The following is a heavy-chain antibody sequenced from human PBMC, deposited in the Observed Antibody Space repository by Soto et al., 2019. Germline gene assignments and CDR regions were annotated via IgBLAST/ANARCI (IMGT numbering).Heavy chain of an antibody. CDR3: ASEFGSYFDY. Sequence: QLQLQESGSGLVKPSQTLSLTCAVSGGSISSGGYSWRWIRQPPGKGLEWIGYIHHGGNSYYKPSCKSGVNISIDSSRNQFSLKLRSVNAADTAVYYCASEFGSYFDYWGQGTLVTVSS. D-gene: IGHD3-10*01. V-gene: IGHV4-30-2*01. CDR1: GGSISSGGYS. J-gene: IGHJ4*02. CDR2: IHHGGNS.